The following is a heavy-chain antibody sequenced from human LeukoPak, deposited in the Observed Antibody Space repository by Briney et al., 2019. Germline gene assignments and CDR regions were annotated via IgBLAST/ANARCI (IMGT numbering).Heavy chain of an antibody. CDR3: ASAWHLGIVVVMLDY. J-gene: IGHJ4*02. V-gene: IGHV3-30*02. CDR2: IRDDGINKRYDESNK. Sequence: PGGSLRLSCAASGFTFSSYGMHWVRQAPGKGLEWVTFIRDDGINKRYDESNKYYTDSVKGRFTISRDNSKNTLYLQMNSLRAEDTAVYYCASAWHLGIVVVMLDYWGQGTLVTVSS. CDR1: GFTFSSYG. D-gene: IGHD3-22*01.